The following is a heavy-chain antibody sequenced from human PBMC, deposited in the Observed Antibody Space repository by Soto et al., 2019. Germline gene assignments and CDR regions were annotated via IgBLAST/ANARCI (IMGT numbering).Heavy chain of an antibody. D-gene: IGHD6-13*01. Sequence: QVQLVESGGGVVQPGRSLRLSCAASGFTFSSYAMHWVRQAPGKGLEWVAVISYDGSNKYYADSVKGRFTISRDNSKNALYLQRNSLRAEDTAVYYCARVGGAAAGTLYYYFGYWGQGTLVNVSS. V-gene: IGHV3-30-3*01. CDR3: ARVGGAAAGTLYYYFGY. CDR2: ISYDGSNK. CDR1: GFTFSSYA. J-gene: IGHJ4*02.